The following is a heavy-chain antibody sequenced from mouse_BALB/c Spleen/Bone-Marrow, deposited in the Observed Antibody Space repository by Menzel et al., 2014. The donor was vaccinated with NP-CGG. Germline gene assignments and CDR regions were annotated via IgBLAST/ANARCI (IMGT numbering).Heavy chain of an antibody. CDR2: INPSNGGT. D-gene: IGHD2-1*01. J-gene: IGHJ2*01. CDR3: TRYGNYYFDY. V-gene: IGHV1S81*02. CDR1: GYTFTSYY. Sequence: QVQLKQSGAELVKPGASVKLSCKASGYTFTSYYMYWVKQRPGQGLEWIGEINPSNGGTNFNEKFKNKATLTVDKSSSTAYMQLSSLTSEDSAVYYCTRYGNYYFDYWGQGTTLTVSS.